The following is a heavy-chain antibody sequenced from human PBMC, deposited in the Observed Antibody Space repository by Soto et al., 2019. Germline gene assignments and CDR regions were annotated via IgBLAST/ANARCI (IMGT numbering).Heavy chain of an antibody. J-gene: IGHJ4*02. CDR1: GGSFSVYY. D-gene: IGHD3-10*01. V-gene: IGHV4-34*01. Sequence: SEPRSLTYSVYGGSFSVYYLSWIRQPPGKGLEWIGEINHTGSTNYNPSLKSRVTISVDTSKNQFSLKLSSVTAADTAVYYCARGEIYYYGSGSYYKTLGYWGQGTLVTVSS. CDR2: INHTGST. CDR3: ARGEIYYYGSGSYYKTLGY.